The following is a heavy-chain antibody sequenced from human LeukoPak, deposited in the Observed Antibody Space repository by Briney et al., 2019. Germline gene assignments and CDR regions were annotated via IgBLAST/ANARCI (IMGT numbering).Heavy chain of an antibody. D-gene: IGHD3-9*01. CDR1: GFTFSNFA. J-gene: IGHJ4*02. V-gene: IGHV3-30*04. Sequence: GGSLRLSCAASGFTFSNFAMHWVRQAPGKGLEWVAIISYDGSNQYYADSVKGRFTISRDSSQNTLYLQMNSLGAEDTAVYYCARELTGYWQQYWGQGTLVTVSS. CDR3: ARELTGYWQQY. CDR2: ISYDGSNQ.